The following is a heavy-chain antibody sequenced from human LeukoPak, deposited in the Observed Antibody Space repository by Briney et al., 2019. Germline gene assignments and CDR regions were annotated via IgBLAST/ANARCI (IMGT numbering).Heavy chain of an antibody. V-gene: IGHV4-59*01. CDR2: IHYSGST. J-gene: IGHJ2*01. CDR3: ARGGGWSDWYFDL. D-gene: IGHD2-15*01. Sequence: PSETLSLTCTVSGGSISSYYWSWIRQPPGKGLEWIGYIHYSGSTNYNPSLKSRVTISVDTSKNQFSLRLTSVTAADTAVYYCARGGGWSDWYFDLWGRGALDSVSS. CDR1: GGSISSYY.